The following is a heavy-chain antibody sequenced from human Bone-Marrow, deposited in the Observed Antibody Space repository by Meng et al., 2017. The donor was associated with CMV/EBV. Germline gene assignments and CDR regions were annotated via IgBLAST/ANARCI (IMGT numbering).Heavy chain of an antibody. J-gene: IGHJ4*02. D-gene: IGHD3-3*01. CDR2: ISSSSSTI. CDR1: GFTFSSYS. V-gene: IGHV3-48*04. CDR3: ARDQGSRMTILGVVSQSFLVYYFDY. Sequence: GESLKISCAASGFTFSSYSMNWVRQAPGKGLEWVSYISSSSSTIYYADSVKGRFTISRDNAKNSLYLQMNSLRAEDTAVYYCARDQGSRMTILGVVSQSFLVYYFDYWGQGTLVTVSS.